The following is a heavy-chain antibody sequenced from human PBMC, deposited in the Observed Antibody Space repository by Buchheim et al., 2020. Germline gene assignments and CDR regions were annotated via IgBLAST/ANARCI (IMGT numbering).Heavy chain of an antibody. D-gene: IGHD6-13*01. CDR3: ARVGSSSWFSTYYFDY. J-gene: IGHJ4*02. V-gene: IGHV3-7*03. CDR1: GFTFSSYW. CDR2: IKQDGSEK. Sequence: EVQLVESGGGSVQPGGSLRLSCAASGFTFSSYWMSWVRQAPGKGLEWVANIKQDGSEKYYVDSVKGRFTISRDNAKNSLYLQMNSLRAEDTAVYYCARVGSSSWFSTYYFDYWGQGTL.